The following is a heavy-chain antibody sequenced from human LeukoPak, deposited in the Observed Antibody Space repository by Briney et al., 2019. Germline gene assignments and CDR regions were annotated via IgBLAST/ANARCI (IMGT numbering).Heavy chain of an antibody. V-gene: IGHV3-72*01. J-gene: IGHJ4*02. CDR3: ARANVYYGDGYYPVVGYYFDY. CDR1: GFTFSDHY. Sequence: GGSLRLSCAASGFTFSDHYMDWVRQAPGKGLEWVGRARNKANSYTTEYAASVKGRFTISRDDSKNSLYLQMNSLKTENTAVYYCARANVYYGDGYYPVVGYYFDYWGQGTLVTVSS. D-gene: IGHD3-22*01. CDR2: ARNKANSYTT.